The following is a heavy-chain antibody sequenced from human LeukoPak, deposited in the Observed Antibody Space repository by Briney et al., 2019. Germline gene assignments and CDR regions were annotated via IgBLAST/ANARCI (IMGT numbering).Heavy chain of an antibody. D-gene: IGHD3-3*01. V-gene: IGHV4-59*01. J-gene: IGHJ5*02. Sequence: SETLSLTCPVSGGSISSYYWSWIRQPPGKGLEWIGYISDSGSTNYNPSLKSRVTMSVDTSKNQFSLKLSSVTAADPAVYYCARHNYDFWSGNNWFDPWGQGTLVTVSS. CDR3: ARHNYDFWSGNNWFDP. CDR2: ISDSGST. CDR1: GGSISSYY.